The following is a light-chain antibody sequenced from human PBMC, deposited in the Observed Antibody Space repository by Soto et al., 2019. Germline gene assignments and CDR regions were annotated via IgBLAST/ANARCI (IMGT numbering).Light chain of an antibody. J-gene: IGLJ2*01. CDR3: CSYAGTTTWV. CDR1: SSDVGSHKF. V-gene: IGLV2-23*02. CDR2: EVT. Sequence: QSALTQPASVSGSPGQSITISCTGTSSDVGSHKFVSWYQQRPGKAPKLMIFEVTKRPSGVSSRFSASKSGNTASLTISGVQAEDEADYYCCSYAGTTTWVFGGGTKLTVL.